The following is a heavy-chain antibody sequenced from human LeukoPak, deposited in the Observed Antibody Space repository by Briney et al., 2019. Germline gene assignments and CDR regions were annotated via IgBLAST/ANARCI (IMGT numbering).Heavy chain of an antibody. J-gene: IGHJ4*02. Sequence: GGSLRLSCAASGFTFSSYEMNWVRQAPGKGLEWVSYISSSGSTIYYADSVKGRFTISKDNAKNSLYLQMNSLSAEDTAVYYCAKERNYYGSGSSTDFDFWGQGTLVTVSS. V-gene: IGHV3-48*03. D-gene: IGHD3-10*01. CDR1: GFTFSSYE. CDR2: ISSSGSTI. CDR3: AKERNYYGSGSSTDFDF.